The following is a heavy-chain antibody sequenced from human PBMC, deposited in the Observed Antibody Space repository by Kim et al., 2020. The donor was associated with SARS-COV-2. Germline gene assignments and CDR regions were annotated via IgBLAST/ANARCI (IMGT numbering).Heavy chain of an antibody. CDR3: TTARAYYDSFGYYYLGKPDLDY. CDR2: VNSNTDGGTA. CDR1: GFTFTNAW. Sequence: GGSLRLSCAASGFTFTNAWMTWVRQAPGKGLEWVGRVNSNTDGGTADYSAPGIGSFTISREDTKNTIFLPMKSLKTDDTAVYFCTTARAYYDSFGYYYLGKPDLDYWGQGTLVTVAS. J-gene: IGHJ4*02. D-gene: IGHD3-22*01. V-gene: IGHV3-15*01.